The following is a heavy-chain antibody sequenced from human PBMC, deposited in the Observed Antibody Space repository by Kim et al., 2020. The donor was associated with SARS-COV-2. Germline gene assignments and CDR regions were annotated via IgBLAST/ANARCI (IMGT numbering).Heavy chain of an antibody. CDR3: ARERGRWLQTKGWLDY. D-gene: IGHD3-22*01. CDR1: GYTFTGYY. V-gene: IGHV1-2*02. J-gene: IGHJ4*02. CDR2: INPNSGGT. Sequence: ASVKVSCKASGYTFTGYYMHWVRQAPGQGLEWMGWINPNSGGTNYAQKFQGRVTMTRDTSISTAYMELSRLRSDDTAVYYCARERGRWLQTKGWLDYWGQGTLVTVSS.